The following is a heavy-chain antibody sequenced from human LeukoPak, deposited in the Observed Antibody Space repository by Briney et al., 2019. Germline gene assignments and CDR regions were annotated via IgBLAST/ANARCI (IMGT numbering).Heavy chain of an antibody. J-gene: IGHJ5*02. CDR3: ARAQEEQWPAPFDP. Sequence: ASVKVSCKASGYTFTSYGISWVRQAPGQGLEWMGWIIPYNDKTNYAQKLQGRVTMTTDTSTSTAYMELRSLRSDDTAVYYCARAQEEQWPAPFDPWGQGTLVTVSS. CDR1: GYTFTSYG. V-gene: IGHV1-18*01. D-gene: IGHD6-19*01. CDR2: IIPYNDKT.